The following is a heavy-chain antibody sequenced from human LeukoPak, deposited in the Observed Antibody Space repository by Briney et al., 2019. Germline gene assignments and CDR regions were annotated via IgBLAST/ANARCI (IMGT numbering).Heavy chain of an antibody. J-gene: IGHJ6*02. Sequence: GGSLRLSCAASGFTVSSNYMSWVRQAPGKGLEWVSVIYSGGSTYYADSVKGRFTISRHNSKNTLYLQMNSLRAEDTAVYYCARARYGGNPLGENYYYGMDVWGQGTTVTVSS. CDR3: ARARYGGNPLGENYYYGMDV. CDR1: GFTVSSNY. D-gene: IGHD4-23*01. CDR2: IYSGGST. V-gene: IGHV3-53*04.